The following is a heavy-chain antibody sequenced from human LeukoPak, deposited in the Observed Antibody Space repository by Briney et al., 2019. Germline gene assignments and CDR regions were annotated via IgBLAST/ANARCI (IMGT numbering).Heavy chain of an antibody. CDR3: AKSLSGTYSYYFDY. Sequence: GGSLRLSCAASGFTFSTYGMSCVRQAPGKGLEWVSAISGSGGSTYYADSVKGRFTISRDNSKNTLYLQMNALRAEDTAVYYCAKSLSGTYSYYFDYWGQGTLVTVSS. CDR1: GFTFSTYG. V-gene: IGHV3-23*01. CDR2: ISGSGGST. J-gene: IGHJ4*02. D-gene: IGHD3-10*01.